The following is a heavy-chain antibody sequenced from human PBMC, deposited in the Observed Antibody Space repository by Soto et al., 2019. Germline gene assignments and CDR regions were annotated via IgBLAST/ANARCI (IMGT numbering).Heavy chain of an antibody. CDR1: GGTFSSYA. D-gene: IGHD3-3*01. J-gene: IGHJ6*02. Sequence: QVQLVQSGAEVKKPGSSVKVYCKASGGTFSSYAISWVRQAPGQGLEWMGGIISIFGTANYAQKYQGRVTITADESTSTAYMELSSLRSDDTAVYYCARPRWSGYPPPKYGMDVWGQGTTVTVSS. V-gene: IGHV1-69*12. CDR2: IISIFGTA. CDR3: ARPRWSGYPPPKYGMDV.